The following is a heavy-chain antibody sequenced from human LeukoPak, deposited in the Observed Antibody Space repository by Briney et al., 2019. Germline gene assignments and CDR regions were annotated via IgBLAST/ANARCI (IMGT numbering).Heavy chain of an antibody. J-gene: IGHJ4*02. D-gene: IGHD4-11*01. V-gene: IGHV3-7*01. CDR2: IKEDGSEK. CDR1: GFTFRTYW. Sequence: GGSLRLSCAASGFTFRTYWMSWVRQAPGKGLEWVANIKEDGSEKYYADSVKGRFTISRDNAKKSLYLQMNSLRADDTAVYYCAGERDMTTVWEIFEYWGQGALVTVSS. CDR3: AGERDMTTVWEIFEY.